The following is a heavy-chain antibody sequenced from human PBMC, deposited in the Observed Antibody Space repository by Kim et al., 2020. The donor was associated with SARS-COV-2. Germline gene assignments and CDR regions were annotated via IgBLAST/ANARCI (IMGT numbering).Heavy chain of an antibody. D-gene: IGHD4-4*01. Sequence: SETLSLTCTVSGGSISSSSYYWGWIRQPPGKGLEWIGSIYYSGSTYYNPSLKSRVTISVDTSKNQFSLKLSSVTAADTAVYYCAAHDYSTQFDYWGQGTLVTVSS. CDR1: GGSISSSSYY. V-gene: IGHV4-39*01. CDR3: AAHDYSTQFDY. CDR2: IYYSGST. J-gene: IGHJ4*02.